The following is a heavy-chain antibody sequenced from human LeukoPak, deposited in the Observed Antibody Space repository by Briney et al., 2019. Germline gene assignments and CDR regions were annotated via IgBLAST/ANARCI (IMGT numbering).Heavy chain of an antibody. CDR3: ARELEDYGAHHYYYYMDV. D-gene: IGHD4-17*01. CDR2: IYHSGST. V-gene: IGHV4-38-2*02. CDR1: GYSISSGYY. J-gene: IGHJ6*03. Sequence: SETLSLTCTVSGYSISSGYYWGWIRQPPGKGLEWIGSIYHSGSTYYNPSLKSRVTTSVDTSKNQFSLKLSSVTAADTAVYYCARELEDYGAHHYYYYMDVWGKGTTVTVSS.